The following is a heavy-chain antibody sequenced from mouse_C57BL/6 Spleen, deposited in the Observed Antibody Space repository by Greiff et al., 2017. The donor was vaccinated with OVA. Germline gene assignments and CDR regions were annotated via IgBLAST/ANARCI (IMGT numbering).Heavy chain of an antibody. Sequence: QVQLKQSGAELMKPGASVKLSCKATGYTFTGYWIEWVKQRPGPGLEWIGEILPGSGSTNYNEKFKGKATFTADTASNAANMQHSSLTTVDSAIYYCARGGYGNYEAYWGQGTLVTVSA. CDR1: GYTFTGYW. D-gene: IGHD2-1*01. CDR3: ARGGYGNYEAY. J-gene: IGHJ3*01. V-gene: IGHV1-9*01. CDR2: ILPGSGST.